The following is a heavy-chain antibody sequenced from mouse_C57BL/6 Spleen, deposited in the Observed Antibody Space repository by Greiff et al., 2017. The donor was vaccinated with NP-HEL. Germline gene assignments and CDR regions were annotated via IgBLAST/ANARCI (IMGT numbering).Heavy chain of an antibody. D-gene: IGHD1-1*01. Sequence: VQLQQSGPELVKPGASVKISCKASGYTFTDYYMNWVKQSHGKSLEWIGDINPNNGGTSYNQKFKGKATLTVDKSSSTAYMELRSLTSEDSAVYYGARNYGSSYHYAMDYWGQGTSVTVSS. CDR2: INPNNGGT. CDR3: ARNYGSSYHYAMDY. J-gene: IGHJ4*01. CDR1: GYTFTDYY. V-gene: IGHV1-26*01.